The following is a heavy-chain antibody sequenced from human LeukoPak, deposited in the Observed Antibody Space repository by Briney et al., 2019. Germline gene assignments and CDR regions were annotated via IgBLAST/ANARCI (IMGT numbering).Heavy chain of an antibody. CDR3: ARDYLITIFGVVISYYYYGMDV. D-gene: IGHD3-3*01. CDR2: IKQDGSKK. J-gene: IGHJ6*02. Sequence: GGSLRLSCAASGFTFSTYWMTWVRQAPGRGLEWVANIKQDGSKKNYVDSVKGRFTISRDNAKNSLYLQMNSLRAEDTAVYYCARDYLITIFGVVISYYYYGMDVWGQGTTVTVSS. CDR1: GFTFSTYW. V-gene: IGHV3-7*01.